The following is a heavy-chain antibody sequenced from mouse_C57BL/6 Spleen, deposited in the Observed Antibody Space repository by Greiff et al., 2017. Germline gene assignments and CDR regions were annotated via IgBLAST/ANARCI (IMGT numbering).Heavy chain of an antibody. Sequence: QVQLKQPGAELVKPGASVKMSCKASGYTFTSYWITWVKQRPGQGLEWIGDIYPGSGSTNYNEKFKSKATLTVDTSSSTAYMQLSSLTSEDSAVYYCARSKPSGCGSSQYYFDYWGQGTTLTVSS. CDR2: IYPGSGST. D-gene: IGHD1-1*01. J-gene: IGHJ2*01. CDR1: GYTFTSYW. CDR3: ARSKPSGCGSSQYYFDY. V-gene: IGHV1-55*01.